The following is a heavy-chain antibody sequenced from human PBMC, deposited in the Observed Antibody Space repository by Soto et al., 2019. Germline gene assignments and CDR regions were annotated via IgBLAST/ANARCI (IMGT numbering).Heavy chain of an antibody. CDR3: ARTDYYGSGSYSRPFDY. CDR2: INHSGST. J-gene: IGHJ4*02. V-gene: IGHV4-34*01. Sequence: SETLSLTCAVYGGSFSGYYWSWIRQPPGKGLEWIGEINHSGSTNYNPSLKSRVTISVDTSKNQFSLKLSSVTAADTAVYYCARTDYYGSGSYSRPFDYWGQGTLVTVSS. CDR1: GGSFSGYY. D-gene: IGHD3-10*01.